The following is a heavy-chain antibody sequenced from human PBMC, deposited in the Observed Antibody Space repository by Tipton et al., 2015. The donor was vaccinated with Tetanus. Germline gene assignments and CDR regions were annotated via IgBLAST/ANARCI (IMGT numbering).Heavy chain of an antibody. CDR1: GGSFSNYF. J-gene: IGHJ4*02. Sequence: LRLSCAVYGGSFSNYFWRWIRQPPGKGLEWIGEISPSGNTNYNPSLKSRVTMSVDTSKKDFSVRLGSVTAADTAIYYCARLREIVSRSGWAFDYWGQGLLVTVSS. D-gene: IGHD5/OR15-5a*01. CDR3: ARLREIVSRSGWAFDY. V-gene: IGHV4-34*01. CDR2: ISPSGNT.